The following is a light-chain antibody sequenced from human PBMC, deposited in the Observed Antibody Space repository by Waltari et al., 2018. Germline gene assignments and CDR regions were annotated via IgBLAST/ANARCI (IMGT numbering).Light chain of an antibody. Sequence: DIQMAQSPSTLSASVGDRVTITCRASQSISSWLAWYQQKPGKAPNLLIYKASALESGVPPRFSGSGSATDFTLTISGLQPDDFATYFCQQYNSFPWTFGQGTKVEIK. CDR1: QSISSW. V-gene: IGKV1-5*03. J-gene: IGKJ1*01. CDR2: KAS. CDR3: QQYNSFPWT.